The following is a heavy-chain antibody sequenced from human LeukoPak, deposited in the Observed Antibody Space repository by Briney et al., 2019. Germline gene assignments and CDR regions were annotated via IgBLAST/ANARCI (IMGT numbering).Heavy chain of an antibody. J-gene: IGHJ4*02. D-gene: IGHD6-13*01. Sequence: RGSLRLSCAASGVTFSSYWMTWVRQAPGKGLEWLANIKEDGSEKYYVESVKGRFTISRDNAKNSLYLQMNSLRAEDTAVYYCARDSLAGAFFHYWGQGTLVTVSS. CDR3: ARDSLAGAFFHY. CDR1: GVTFSSYW. CDR2: IKEDGSEK. V-gene: IGHV3-7*01.